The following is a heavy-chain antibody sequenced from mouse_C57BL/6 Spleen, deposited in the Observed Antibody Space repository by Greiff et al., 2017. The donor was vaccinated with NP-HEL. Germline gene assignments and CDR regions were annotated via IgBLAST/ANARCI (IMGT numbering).Heavy chain of an antibody. D-gene: IGHD4-1*01. CDR1: GYTFTSYW. Sequence: VQLQQPGAELVKPGASVKLSCKASGYTFTSYWMHWVKQRPGQGLEWIGMIHPNSGSTNYNEKFKSKATLTVDKSSSTAYMQLSSLTSEDSAVYYCARRENWERAWFAYWGQGTLVTVSA. CDR2: IHPNSGST. CDR3: ARRENWERAWFAY. J-gene: IGHJ3*01. V-gene: IGHV1-64*01.